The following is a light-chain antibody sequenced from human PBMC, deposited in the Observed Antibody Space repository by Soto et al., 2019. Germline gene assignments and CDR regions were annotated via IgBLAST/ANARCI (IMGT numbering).Light chain of an antibody. V-gene: IGKV1-5*03. CDR1: QSISRW. J-gene: IGKJ4*01. CDR3: HQYSDYSSIT. Sequence: DIQMTQSPSTLSASVGARVTITCRASQSISRWLAWYQQKPGKAPRLLIYKASSVEGGVPSRFSGSGSGTHFTLTISSLQPDDFATYYCHQYSDYSSITFGGGTKVEIE. CDR2: KAS.